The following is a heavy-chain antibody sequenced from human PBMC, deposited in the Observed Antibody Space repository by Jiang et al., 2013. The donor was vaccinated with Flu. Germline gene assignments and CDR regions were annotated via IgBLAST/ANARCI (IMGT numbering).Heavy chain of an antibody. V-gene: IGHV1-69*01. CDR3: AREGLGVRGVGYFDY. Sequence: GGTFSSYAISWVRQAPGQGLEWMGGIIPXFGTANYAQKFQGRVTITADESTSTAYMELSSLRSEDTAVYYCAREGLGVRGVGYFDYWGQGTLVTVSS. CDR1: GGTFSSYA. D-gene: IGHD3-10*01. CDR2: IIPXFGTA. J-gene: IGHJ4*02.